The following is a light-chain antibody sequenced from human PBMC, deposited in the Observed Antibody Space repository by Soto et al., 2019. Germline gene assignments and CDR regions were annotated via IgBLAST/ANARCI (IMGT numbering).Light chain of an antibody. Sequence: AIQLTQSPSSLSASVGNRVTITCRARKDIRGGLASYQQKPGKAPKILIYDVSTLESGVASRFSGSSSGTDFTLTISILQPVDFATYYCQQFNSYPITFGQATRLEI. CDR2: DVS. CDR1: KDIRGG. J-gene: IGKJ5*01. CDR3: QQFNSYPIT. V-gene: IGKV1-13*02.